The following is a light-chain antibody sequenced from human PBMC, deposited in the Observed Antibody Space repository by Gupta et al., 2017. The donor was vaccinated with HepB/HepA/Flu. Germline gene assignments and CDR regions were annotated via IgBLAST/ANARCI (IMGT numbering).Light chain of an antibody. Sequence: SPELTPPPSVSVSPGQTARITCSGDVLPKQYAYWYQQKPGQAPVLIVYKDTGRPPGNPERLSGSKSGGTVTLNISGVQAEDEADYYCQSADSSGTFYVFGTGTKVSIL. J-gene: IGLJ1*01. V-gene: IGLV3-25*03. CDR2: KDT. CDR3: QSADSSGTFYV. CDR1: VLPKQY.